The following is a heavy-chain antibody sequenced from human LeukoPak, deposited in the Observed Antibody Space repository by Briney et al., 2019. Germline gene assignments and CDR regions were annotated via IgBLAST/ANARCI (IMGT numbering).Heavy chain of an antibody. D-gene: IGHD6-13*01. J-gene: IGHJ4*02. CDR1: GGSFSGYY. CDR2: INHCGST. V-gene: IGHV4-34*01. Sequence: SEGLSLTCVLYGGSFSGYYWSWLRQPPGKGLAWMGEINHCGSTNYNPSLQSRVTISADTSKNPFSLKLSSVTAADTAVYDCARGLYIAAALVSDYFDYWGQGTLVTVSS. CDR3: ARGLYIAAALVSDYFDY.